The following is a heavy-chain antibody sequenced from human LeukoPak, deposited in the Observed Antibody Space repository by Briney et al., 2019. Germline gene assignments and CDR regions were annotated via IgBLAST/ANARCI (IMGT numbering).Heavy chain of an antibody. CDR1: GFTFSSYG. D-gene: IGHD3-3*01. V-gene: IGHV3-30*18. J-gene: IGHJ4*02. CDR2: ISYDGSNK. CDR3: AKVGRGYYDFWSGYLDY. Sequence: GGSLRLSCAASGFTFSSYGMHWVRQAPGKGLEWVAVISYDGSNKYYADSVKSRFTISRDNSKNTLYLQMNSLRAEDTAVYYCAKVGRGYYDFWSGYLDYWGQGTLVTVSS.